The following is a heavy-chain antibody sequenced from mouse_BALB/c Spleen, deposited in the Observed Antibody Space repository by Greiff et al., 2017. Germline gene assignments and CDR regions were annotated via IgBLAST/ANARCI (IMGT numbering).Heavy chain of an antibody. Sequence: VQLQQSGPELVRPGVSVKISCKGSGYTFTDYAMHWVKQSHAKSLAWIGVISTYYGNTNYNQKFKGKATMTVDKSSSTAYMELARLTSEDSAIYYCARLDTTATGWFAYWGQGTLVTVSA. J-gene: IGHJ3*01. V-gene: IGHV1-67*01. CDR1: GYTFTDYA. CDR2: ISTYYGNT. D-gene: IGHD1-2*01. CDR3: ARLDTTATGWFAY.